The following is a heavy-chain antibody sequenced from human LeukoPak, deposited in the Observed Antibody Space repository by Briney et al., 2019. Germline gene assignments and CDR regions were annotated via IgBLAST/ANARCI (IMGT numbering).Heavy chain of an antibody. J-gene: IGHJ4*02. D-gene: IGHD6-6*01. Sequence: PGGSLRLSCAASGFTFDDYGMSWVRQAPGKGLEWVSGINWNGGSTAYADSVKGRFTISRDNAKNSLYLQMNSLRAEDTALYYCARDWIGDSSSSSDYWGQGTLVTVSS. V-gene: IGHV3-20*04. CDR1: GFTFDDYG. CDR3: ARDWIGDSSSSSDY. CDR2: INWNGGST.